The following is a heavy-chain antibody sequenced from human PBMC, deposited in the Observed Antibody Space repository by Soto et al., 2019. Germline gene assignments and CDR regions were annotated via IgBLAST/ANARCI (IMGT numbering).Heavy chain of an antibody. D-gene: IGHD5-18*01. CDR3: ARVDTAMVSGPDY. CDR2: IYYSGST. Sequence: SETLSLTCTVSGGSISSGDYYWSWIRQPPGKGLEWIGYIYYSGSTYYNPSLKSRVTISVDTSKNQFSLKLSSVTAADTAVYYCARVDTAMVSGPDYWGQGTLVTVSS. J-gene: IGHJ4*02. CDR1: GGSISSGDYY. V-gene: IGHV4-30-4*01.